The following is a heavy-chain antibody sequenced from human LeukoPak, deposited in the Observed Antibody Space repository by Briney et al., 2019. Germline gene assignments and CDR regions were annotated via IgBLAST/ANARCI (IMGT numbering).Heavy chain of an antibody. CDR1: GGSISSYY. Sequence: ETLSLTCTVSGGSISSYYWSWVRQAPGKGLEWVSVISGSGGSTYYADSVKGRFTISRDNSKNTVYLQMNSLRAEDTAVYYCAKVGGIVVVPAAIPRMGLFNVWGKGTTVTISS. D-gene: IGHD2-2*01. CDR2: ISGSGGST. J-gene: IGHJ6*04. V-gene: IGHV3-23*01. CDR3: AKVGGIVVVPAAIPRMGLFNV.